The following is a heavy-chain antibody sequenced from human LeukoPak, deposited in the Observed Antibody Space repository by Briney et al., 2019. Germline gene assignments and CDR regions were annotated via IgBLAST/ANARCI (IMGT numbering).Heavy chain of an antibody. Sequence: APGKVSCKASGYTFTSYGISWVRRAPGEGLEWRGWSSAYTGNTNYAQKLQGTVTMNTDTSTSPANIGPRSRRADGPALSYCGIAGDGDIVTGLTFDYWGQGTLVTVSS. CDR2: SSAYTGNT. J-gene: IGHJ4*02. D-gene: IGHD3-9*01. CDR1: GYTFTSYG. V-gene: IGHV1-18*01. CDR3: GIAGDGDIVTGLTFDY.